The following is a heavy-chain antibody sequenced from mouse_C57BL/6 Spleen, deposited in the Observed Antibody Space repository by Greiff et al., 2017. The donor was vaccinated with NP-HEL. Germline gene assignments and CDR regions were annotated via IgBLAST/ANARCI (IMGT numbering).Heavy chain of an antibody. D-gene: IGHD1-1*01. J-gene: IGHJ1*03. Sequence: QVQLQQPGAELVKPGASVKLSCKASGYTFTSYWMQWVKQRPGQGLEWIGHIDPSDSYTNYNQKFKGKATLTVDTSSSPAYMQLSLLTSEDSAVYDCERSLITTVLATGYFDVWGTGTTVTVSS. CDR1: GYTFTSYW. CDR2: IDPSDSYT. CDR3: ERSLITTVLATGYFDV. V-gene: IGHV1-50*01.